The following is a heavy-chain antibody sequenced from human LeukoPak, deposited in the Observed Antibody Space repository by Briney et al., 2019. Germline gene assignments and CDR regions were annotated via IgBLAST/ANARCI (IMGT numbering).Heavy chain of an antibody. D-gene: IGHD4-11*01. J-gene: IGHJ4*02. CDR3: AKYHSNYAFSSYYFDY. V-gene: IGHV3-23*01. Sequence: GGSLRLSCVTSGFTFSNYYMTWIRQAPGKGLEWVSAISGSGGSTYYADSVKGRFTISRDNSKNTLYLQMNSLRAEDTAVYYCAKYHSNYAFSSYYFDYWGQGTLVTVSS. CDR2: ISGSGGST. CDR1: GFTFSNYY.